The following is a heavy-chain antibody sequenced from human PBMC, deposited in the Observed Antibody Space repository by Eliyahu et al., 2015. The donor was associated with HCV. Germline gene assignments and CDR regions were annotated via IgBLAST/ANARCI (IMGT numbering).Heavy chain of an antibody. CDR2: IYYGGNT. V-gene: IGHV4-39*07. Sequence: QLQLQESGPGLVKPSETLSLTCTVSGGSISSSSYYWGWIRQPPGKGLEWIGSIYYGGNTYYNPSLKSRVTISGDTSKSEFSLKLNSVTAADTAVYYCATEGSLVWFGELGAFDVWGQGTMVIVSS. D-gene: IGHD3-10*01. CDR1: GGSISSSSYY. J-gene: IGHJ3*01. CDR3: ATEGSLVWFGELGAFDV.